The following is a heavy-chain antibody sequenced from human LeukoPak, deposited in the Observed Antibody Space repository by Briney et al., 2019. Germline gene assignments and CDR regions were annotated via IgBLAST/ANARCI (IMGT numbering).Heavy chain of an antibody. CDR3: LTIVETDLDAFDI. Sequence: GGSLRLSCAASGFTFSSYWMHWVRQVPGKGLVWVSRINTDGSSTIYADSVKGRFTISRDNAKSTLYLQMNSLRAEDTAVYYCLTIVETDLDAFDIWGQGTKVTVSS. V-gene: IGHV3-74*01. J-gene: IGHJ3*02. D-gene: IGHD2-21*01. CDR1: GFTFSSYW. CDR2: INTDGSST.